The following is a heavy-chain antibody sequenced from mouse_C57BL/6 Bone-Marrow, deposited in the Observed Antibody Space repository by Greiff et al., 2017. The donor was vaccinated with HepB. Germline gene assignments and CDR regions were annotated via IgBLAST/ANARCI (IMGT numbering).Heavy chain of an antibody. D-gene: IGHD2-5*01. CDR2: IWRGGST. CDR1: GFSLTSYG. J-gene: IGHJ4*01. V-gene: IGHV2-5*01. Sequence: VQLQESGPGLVQPSQSLSITCTVSGFSLTSYGVRWVRQSPGKGLEWLGVIWRGGSTDYNAAFMSRLSITKDNSKSQVFFKMNSLQADDTAIYYCATYSNYPRTAMDYWGQGTSVTVSS. CDR3: ATYSNYPRTAMDY.